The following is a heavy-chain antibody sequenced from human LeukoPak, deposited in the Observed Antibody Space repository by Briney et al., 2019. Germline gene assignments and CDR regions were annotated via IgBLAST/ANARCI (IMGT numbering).Heavy chain of an antibody. Sequence: PSETLSLTCAVSGYSISSGYYWGWIRQPPGKGLEWIGSIYHSGSTYYNPSLKSRVTISIDTSKNQFSLKLSSVTAADTAVYYCARVIVDTAYYYCMDVWGKGTTVTVSS. CDR2: IYHSGST. V-gene: IGHV4-38-2*01. D-gene: IGHD5-18*01. J-gene: IGHJ6*03. CDR1: GYSISSGYY. CDR3: ARVIVDTAYYYCMDV.